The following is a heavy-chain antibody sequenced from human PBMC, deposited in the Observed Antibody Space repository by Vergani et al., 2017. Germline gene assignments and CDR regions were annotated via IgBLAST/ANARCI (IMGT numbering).Heavy chain of an antibody. CDR1: GGSISSYY. CDR2: IYTSGST. D-gene: IGHD3-16*02. Sequence: QVQLQESGPGLVKPSETLSLTCTVSGGSISSYYWSWIRQPAGKGLEWIGRIYTSGSTNYNPSLKSRVTMSVDTSKNQFSLWVNSVTAADTAVYFCARASLRALVGYYYYMDVWGKGKTVVVSS. CDR3: ARASLRALVGYYYYMDV. V-gene: IGHV4-4*07. J-gene: IGHJ6*03.